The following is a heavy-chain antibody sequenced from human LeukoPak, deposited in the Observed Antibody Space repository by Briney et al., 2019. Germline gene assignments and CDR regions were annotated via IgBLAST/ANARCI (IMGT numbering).Heavy chain of an antibody. J-gene: IGHJ6*03. CDR2: INHSGST. CDR1: GGSFSGYY. CDR3: ARAMVRGVRYMDV. V-gene: IGHV4-34*01. D-gene: IGHD3-10*01. Sequence: PSETLSLTCAVYGGSFSGYYWSWIRQPPGKGLEWIGEINHSGSTNYNPSLKSRVTISVDTSKNQFSLKLSSVTAADTAVYYCARAMVRGVRYMDVWGKGTTVTISS.